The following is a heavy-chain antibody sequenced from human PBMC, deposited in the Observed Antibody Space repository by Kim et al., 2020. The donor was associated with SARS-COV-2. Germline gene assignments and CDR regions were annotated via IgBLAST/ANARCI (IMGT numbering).Heavy chain of an antibody. CDR2: IYPGDSDT. J-gene: IGHJ4*02. D-gene: IGHD3-22*01. V-gene: IGHV5-51*01. Sequence: GESLKISCKGSGYSFTNSWIGWVRQMPGKDLEWMGIIYPGDSDTRYSPSFQGQVTFSADKSITTAYLQWSSLKASDTAMYYCASSVVITPYYFDYWGQGTLVTVSS. CDR1: GYSFTNSW. CDR3: ASSVVITPYYFDY.